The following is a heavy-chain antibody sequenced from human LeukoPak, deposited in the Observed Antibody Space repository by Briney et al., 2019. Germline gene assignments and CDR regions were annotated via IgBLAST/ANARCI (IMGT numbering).Heavy chain of an antibody. V-gene: IGHV3-48*03. J-gene: IGHJ3*02. CDR1: GFTFSSYE. Sequence: GGSLRPSCAASGFTFSSYEMNWVRQAPGKGLEWVSYISSSGSTIYSADSVKGRFSISRDNAKNSLYLQMNSLGAEDTAVYYCARCGNWGVGHAFDIWGQGTMVTVSS. D-gene: IGHD4-23*01. CDR2: ISSSGSTI. CDR3: ARCGNWGVGHAFDI.